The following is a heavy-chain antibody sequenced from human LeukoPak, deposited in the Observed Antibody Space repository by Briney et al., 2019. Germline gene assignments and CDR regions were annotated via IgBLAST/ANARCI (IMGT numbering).Heavy chain of an antibody. D-gene: IGHD6-13*01. CDR2: IKQDGSER. CDR3: AMNGYYSNWYPSGFDY. V-gene: IGHV3-7*01. Sequence: GGSLRLSCAASGFTFSSYWMSWVRQAPGKGLEWVANIKQDGSERYYVDSVKGRFTISRDNAKNSLCLQMNSLRAEDTAVYYCAMNGYYSNWYPSGFDYWGQGTLVTVSS. J-gene: IGHJ4*02. CDR1: GFTFSSYW.